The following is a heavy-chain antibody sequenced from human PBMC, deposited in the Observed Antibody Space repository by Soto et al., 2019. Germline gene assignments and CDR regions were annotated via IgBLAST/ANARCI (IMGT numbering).Heavy chain of an antibody. Sequence: ESGGGLVKPGGSLRLSCAASGFTLSDYYMTWIRQAPGKGLEWISYISTNSRYTKYADSVKGRFTISRDDAKNSLYLQMNSLRVEDTAVYYCARVYDILTSAWLDPWGQGTLVTVSS. CDR2: ISTNSRYT. CDR1: GFTLSDYY. V-gene: IGHV3-11*03. J-gene: IGHJ5*02. D-gene: IGHD3-9*01. CDR3: ARVYDILTSAWLDP.